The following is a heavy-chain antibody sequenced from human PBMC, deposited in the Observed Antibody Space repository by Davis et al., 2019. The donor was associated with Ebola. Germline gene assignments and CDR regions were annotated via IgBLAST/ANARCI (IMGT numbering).Heavy chain of an antibody. CDR3: VRSRVRYFDL. J-gene: IGHJ2*01. CDR2: SRSKPYSYTT. V-gene: IGHV3-72*01. D-gene: IGHD2-21*01. Sequence: PGGSLRLSCAASGFTFSDHYMDWVRQPPGKGLEWVGRSRSKPYSYTTEYAASVKGRFTISRDDSQNSVYLQMNSLKAEDTAVYYCVRSRVRYFDLWGRGTLVTVSS. CDR1: GFTFSDHY.